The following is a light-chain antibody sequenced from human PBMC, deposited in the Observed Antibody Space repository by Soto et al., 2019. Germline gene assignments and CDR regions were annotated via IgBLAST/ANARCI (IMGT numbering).Light chain of an antibody. V-gene: IGKV3D-15*01. CDR3: HQYHLWPWT. CDR2: GAS. Sequence: EIVMTQSPATLSVSPGERATLSCRAILSISTHLAWYEQKPGQAPRLLIYGASTRATGIPARFSGSESGTEFTLTISSLQSEDFAVYYCHQYHLWPWTFGQGTKVDI. J-gene: IGKJ1*01. CDR1: LSISTH.